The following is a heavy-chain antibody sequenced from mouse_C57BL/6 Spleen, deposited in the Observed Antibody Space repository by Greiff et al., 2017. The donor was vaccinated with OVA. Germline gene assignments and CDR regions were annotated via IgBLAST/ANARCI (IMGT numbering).Heavy chain of an antibody. CDR2: IYPGSGST. J-gene: IGHJ3*01. D-gene: IGHD2-3*01. V-gene: IGHV1-55*01. CDR1: GYTFTSYW. CDR3: ARGADGYRAY. Sequence: QVQLKQPGAELVKPGASVKMSCKASGYTFTSYWITWVKQRPGQGLAWIGDIYPGSGSTNYNEKFKSKATLTVDTSSSTAYMKLSSLTSEDSAVYYCARGADGYRAYWGQGTLVTVSA.